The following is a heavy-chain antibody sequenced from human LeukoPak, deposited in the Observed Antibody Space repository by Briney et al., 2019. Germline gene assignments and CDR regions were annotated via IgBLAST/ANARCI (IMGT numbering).Heavy chain of an antibody. D-gene: IGHD2-2*01. CDR1: GGSISSYY. CDR3: ARDLEVVPAAGLYYYYMDV. CDR2: IYTSGST. J-gene: IGHJ6*03. V-gene: IGHV4-4*07. Sequence: PSETLSLTCTVSGGSISSYYWSWIRQPAGKGLEWIGRIYTSGSTNYNPSLKSRVTMSVDTSKNQFSLKLSSVTAADTAVYYCARDLEVVPAAGLYYYYMDVWGKGTTVTVSS.